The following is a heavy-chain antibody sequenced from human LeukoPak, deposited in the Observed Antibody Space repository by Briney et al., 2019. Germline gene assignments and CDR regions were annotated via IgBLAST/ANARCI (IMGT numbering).Heavy chain of an antibody. Sequence: GGSLRLSCAASGFNFNTYAMNWVRQAPGKGLEWISYISSSSSTIYYADSVKGRFSISRDNAKNSVYLEMNSPGDEDTAVYYCTSVGGYQLPKFDYWGRGTLVTVSS. D-gene: IGHD2-2*01. J-gene: IGHJ4*02. CDR1: GFNFNTYA. CDR3: TSVGGYQLPKFDY. V-gene: IGHV3-48*02. CDR2: ISSSSSTI.